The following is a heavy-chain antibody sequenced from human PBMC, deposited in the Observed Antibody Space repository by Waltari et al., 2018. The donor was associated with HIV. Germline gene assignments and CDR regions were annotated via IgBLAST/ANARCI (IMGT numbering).Heavy chain of an antibody. V-gene: IGHV3-15*01. CDR2: IRSKTDGGTA. J-gene: IGHJ4*02. D-gene: IGHD3-10*01. Sequence: EVQLVESGGDLVKPGGFLRLSCAGSGLSFDKAWMTWVRQAPGKGREGVGRIRSKTDGGTADYAAVVKGRFTISRDDSGNTLYLQMSSLEVEDTAVYYCTTEEGYASGTFLDYWGQGTLVTVSS. CDR1: GLSFDKAW. CDR3: TTEEGYASGTFLDY.